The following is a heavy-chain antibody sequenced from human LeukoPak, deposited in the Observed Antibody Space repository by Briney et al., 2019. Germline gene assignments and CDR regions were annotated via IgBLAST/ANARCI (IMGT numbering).Heavy chain of an antibody. V-gene: IGHV4-4*02. J-gene: IGHJ4*02. Sequence: SETLSLTCGVSGGSISNTNWWTWFRQPPGKGLEWIGEVNLQGSTNYNPSLKSRVAISVDKSENHISLKLTSVTAADTAVYYWVREGGPYRPLDYSGQGTLVTVAS. CDR2: VNLQGST. CDR1: GGSISNTNW. CDR3: VREGGPYRPLDY.